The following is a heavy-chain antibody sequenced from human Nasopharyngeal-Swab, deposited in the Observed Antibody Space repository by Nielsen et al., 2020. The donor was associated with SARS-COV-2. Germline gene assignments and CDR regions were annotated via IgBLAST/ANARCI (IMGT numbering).Heavy chain of an antibody. CDR1: GGTFSSYA. V-gene: IGHV1-69*13. D-gene: IGHD3-10*01. CDR3: VGVPPYAFGELLSEY. J-gene: IGHJ4*02. CDR2: IVPIFGTT. Sequence: SVKVSCKASGGTFSSYAFTWVRQAPGQGLEWMGGIVPIFGTTNYAQRFQGRVTITADESTSTAYMELSSLRSEDTAVYYCVGVPPYAFGELLSEYWGQGTLVTVSS.